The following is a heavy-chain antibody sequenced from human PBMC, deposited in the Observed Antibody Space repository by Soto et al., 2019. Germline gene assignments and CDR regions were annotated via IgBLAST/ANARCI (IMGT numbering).Heavy chain of an antibody. CDR2: INPNSGGT. V-gene: IGHV1-2*04. D-gene: IGHD2-15*01. CDR1: GYTFTGYY. Sequence: GASVKVSCKASGYTFTGYYMHWVRQAPGQGLEWMGWINPNSGGTNYAQKFQGWVTMTRDTSISTAYMELSRLRSDDTAVYYCARGRYCSGGSCYAPTPHYGMDVWGQGTTVTVSS. CDR3: ARGRYCSGGSCYAPTPHYGMDV. J-gene: IGHJ6*02.